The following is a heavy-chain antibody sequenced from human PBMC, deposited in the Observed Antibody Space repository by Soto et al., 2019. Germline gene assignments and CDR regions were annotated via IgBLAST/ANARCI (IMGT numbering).Heavy chain of an antibody. Sequence: QVQLVQSGAEVKKPGASVKVSCKASGYTFTGYYMHWVRQAPGQGPEWMGWINPNSGGTNYAQKVEGRVTMTRDTAISTAYMELSRLRSDDTAVYYCARGVDGMDVWGQGNTVTVAS. D-gene: IGHD2-15*01. CDR1: GYTFTGYY. V-gene: IGHV1-2*02. CDR2: INPNSGGT. J-gene: IGHJ6*02. CDR3: ARGVDGMDV.